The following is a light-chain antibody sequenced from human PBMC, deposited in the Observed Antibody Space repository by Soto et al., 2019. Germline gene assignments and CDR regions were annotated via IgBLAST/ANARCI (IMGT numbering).Light chain of an antibody. CDR1: QSISNY. Sequence: DIQMTQSPSSLSASVGARVTITCRTSQSISNYLNWYQQKPGKAPKLLIYAAFSLQSGVPSRFSGSGSGTDFILTISSLQPEDFATYYCQQSYSNPWTFGQGTKVDIK. V-gene: IGKV1-39*01. CDR3: QQSYSNPWT. CDR2: AAF. J-gene: IGKJ1*01.